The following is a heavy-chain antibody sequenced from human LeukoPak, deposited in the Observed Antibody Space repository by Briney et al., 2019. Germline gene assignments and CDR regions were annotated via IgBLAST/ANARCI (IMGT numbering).Heavy chain of an antibody. Sequence: GGSLKLSCVASGFTFSDPAIHWVRQSSGKGLEWIGHMDKETNLYATALAASVKGRFTVSRDDSKNTAYLHMNSLKTEGTALYYCTRDSGTYNWFDPWGQGTLVTVSS. CDR3: TRDSGTYNWFDP. V-gene: IGHV3-73*01. J-gene: IGHJ5*02. D-gene: IGHD1-26*01. CDR1: GFTFSDPA. CDR2: MDKETNLYAT.